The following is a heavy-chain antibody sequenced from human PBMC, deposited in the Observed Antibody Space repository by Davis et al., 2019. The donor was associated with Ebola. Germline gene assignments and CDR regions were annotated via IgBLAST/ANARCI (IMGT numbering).Heavy chain of an antibody. V-gene: IGHV3-21*04. J-gene: IGHJ4*02. D-gene: IGHD5-12*01. CDR3: ARGIVATILGWYYFDY. Sequence: GGSLRLSCAASGFTFSSYSMNWVRQAPGKGLEWVSSISSSSSYIYYADSVKGRFTISRDNSKNTLYLQMNSLRAEDTAVYYCARGIVATILGWYYFDYWGQGTLVTVSS. CDR1: GFTFSSYS. CDR2: ISSSSSYI.